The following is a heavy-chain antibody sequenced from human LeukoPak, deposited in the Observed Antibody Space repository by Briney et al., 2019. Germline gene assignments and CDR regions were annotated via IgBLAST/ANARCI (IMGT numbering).Heavy chain of an antibody. D-gene: IGHD7-27*01. Sequence: TSETLSLTCTVSGGPISSYYGSWIRQPPGKGLEWIGYIYYSGSPNYNPSLKSRVNISVDTSKNQFSLKLSSVTAADTAVYYCARANWDADWFDPWGQGTLVTVSS. CDR2: IYYSGSP. CDR3: ARANWDADWFDP. CDR1: GGPISSYY. V-gene: IGHV4-59*01. J-gene: IGHJ5*02.